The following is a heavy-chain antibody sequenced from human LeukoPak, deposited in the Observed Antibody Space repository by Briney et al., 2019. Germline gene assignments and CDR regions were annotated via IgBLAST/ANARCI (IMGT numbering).Heavy chain of an antibody. V-gene: IGHV4-39*07. Sequence: PSETLSLTCTVSGGSISSSSYYWGWIRQPPGKGLEWIGSIYYSGSTYYNPSLKSRVTISVDTSKNQFSLKLSSVTAADTAVYYCARKPALFPYYYYYMDVWGKGTTVTVSS. D-gene: IGHD2-21*01. CDR1: GGSISSSSYY. CDR3: ARKPALFPYYYYYMDV. J-gene: IGHJ6*03. CDR2: IYYSGST.